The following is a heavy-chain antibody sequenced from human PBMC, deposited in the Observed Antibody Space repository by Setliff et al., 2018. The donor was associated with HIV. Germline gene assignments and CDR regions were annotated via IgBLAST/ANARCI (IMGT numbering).Heavy chain of an antibody. D-gene: IGHD4-4*01. V-gene: IGHV4-39*01. Sequence: SETLSLTCTVSGGSASNSRYYWAWIRQPPGKGLEYIGSIHYNEKTYYNPSLKSRVTISIDTSKNQFSLNLTSVTAADTAVYYCARERVPTTVTTYGMDVWGQGTTVTVSS. CDR1: GGSASNSRYY. CDR2: IHYNEKT. CDR3: ARERVPTTVTTYGMDV. J-gene: IGHJ6*02.